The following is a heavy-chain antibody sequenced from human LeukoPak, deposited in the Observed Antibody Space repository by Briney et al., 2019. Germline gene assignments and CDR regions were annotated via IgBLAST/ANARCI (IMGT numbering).Heavy chain of an antibody. J-gene: IGHJ4*02. CDR3: ARAYYDFWSGYYSFDY. Sequence: ASVKVSCKASGYTFTSYDINWVRQATGQGLEWMGWMNPNSGNTGYAQKFQGRVTMTRNTSISTAYMELSSLRSEDTAVYYCARAYYDFWSGYYSFDYWGQGTLVTVSS. CDR1: GYTFTSYD. D-gene: IGHD3-3*01. CDR2: MNPNSGNT. V-gene: IGHV1-8*01.